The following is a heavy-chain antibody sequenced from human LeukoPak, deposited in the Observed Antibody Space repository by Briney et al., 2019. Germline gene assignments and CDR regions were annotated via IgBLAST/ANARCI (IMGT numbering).Heavy chain of an antibody. V-gene: IGHV3-7*01. Sequence: GGSLRLSCVASEFRFGRDWISWVRQAPGKGLEWVACIKQDGSEEYYVGSVRGRFTVSVDNGKNSLYLQMNSLRAEDTARYYCATLDSTKSVFWGRGTAVAVSS. J-gene: IGHJ1*01. CDR2: IKQDGSEE. D-gene: IGHD2-2*01. CDR1: EFRFGRDW. CDR3: ATLDSTKSVF.